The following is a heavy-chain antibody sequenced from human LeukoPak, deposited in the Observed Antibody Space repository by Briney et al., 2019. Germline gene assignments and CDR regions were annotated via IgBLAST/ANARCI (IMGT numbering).Heavy chain of an antibody. Sequence: GGSLRLSCAASGFTFGNYALNWVRQAPGKGLEWVSLIAGSDDDTYYADSVKGRLTISRDNSKNTLYLQMNSPRAEDTAVYYGAKSGGSSYGTEYFQHWGQGTLVTVSS. CDR1: GFTFGNYA. V-gene: IGHV3-23*01. CDR2: IAGSDDDT. CDR3: AKSGGSSYGTEYFQH. J-gene: IGHJ1*01. D-gene: IGHD3-10*01.